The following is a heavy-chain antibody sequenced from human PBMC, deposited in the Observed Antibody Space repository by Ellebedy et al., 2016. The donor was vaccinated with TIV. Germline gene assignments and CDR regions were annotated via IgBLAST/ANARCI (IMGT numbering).Heavy chain of an antibody. Sequence: MPSETLSLTCAVYGGSFSGYYWSWIRQPPGQGLQWIGTIYYNGRTYYNPSLKSRVTISTDTSKNQFSLNLSSMTAADTAVYYCARVSSIAAAVDDAFDIWGQGTMVTVSS. J-gene: IGHJ3*02. V-gene: IGHV4-34*01. CDR3: ARVSSIAAAVDDAFDI. D-gene: IGHD6-25*01. CDR2: IYYNGRT. CDR1: GGSFSGYY.